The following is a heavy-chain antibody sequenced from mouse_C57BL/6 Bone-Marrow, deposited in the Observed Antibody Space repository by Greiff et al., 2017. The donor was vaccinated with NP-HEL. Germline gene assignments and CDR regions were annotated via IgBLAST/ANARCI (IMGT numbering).Heavy chain of an antibody. J-gene: IGHJ2*01. CDR3: AREHYGYYFDY. Sequence: EVKLVESGGGLVKPGGSLKLSCAASGFTFSSYAMSWVRQTPEKRLEWVATLSDGGSYTYYPDNVKGRFTISRDNAKNNLYLQMSHLKSEDTAMYYCAREHYGYYFDYWGQGTTLTVSS. D-gene: IGHD1-1*01. V-gene: IGHV5-4*01. CDR2: LSDGGSYT. CDR1: GFTFSSYA.